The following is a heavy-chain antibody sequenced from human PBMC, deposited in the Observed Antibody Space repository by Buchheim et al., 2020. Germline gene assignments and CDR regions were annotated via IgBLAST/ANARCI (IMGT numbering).Heavy chain of an antibody. CDR3: ARQEQGYCSSISCYSVWRFQYYFDY. CDR1: GFTFSSYS. D-gene: IGHD2-2*01. CDR2: ISESRTSI. Sequence: EVQLVESGGGLVQPGGSLRLSCAASGFTFSSYSMNWVRQAPGKGLEWASYISESRTSIYYADSVKGRFTISRDNAKKSLYLQMNSLRDEDTATYYCARQEQGYCSSISCYSVWRFQYYFDYWGQGTL. V-gene: IGHV3-48*02. J-gene: IGHJ4*02.